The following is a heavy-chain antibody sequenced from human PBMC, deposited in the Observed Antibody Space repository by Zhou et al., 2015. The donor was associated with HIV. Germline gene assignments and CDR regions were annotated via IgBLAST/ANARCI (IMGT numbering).Heavy chain of an antibody. V-gene: IGHV3-9*01. J-gene: IGHJ6*04. CDR2: ISWNGAGQ. CDR1: GFNFIDYA. CDR3: ARKYFDPREPRDRYYVDV. D-gene: IGHD1-14*01. Sequence: EVRLVESGGNLVQPGRSLRLSCAASGFNFIDYAMHWVRHAPGKGLEWVSGISWNGAGQGYADSVKGRFTISRDNFKNTLHLQINSLRLGDTAVYYCARKYFDPREPRDRYYVDVWGTGTTVTVSS.